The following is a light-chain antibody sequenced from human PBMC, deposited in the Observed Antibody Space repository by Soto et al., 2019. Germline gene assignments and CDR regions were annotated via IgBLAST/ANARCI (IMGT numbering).Light chain of an antibody. CDR2: KAS. CDR1: QSIRSW. Sequence: DIQMTQSPSTLSASVGDRVTITCRASQSIRSWLAWYQQKPGKAPKRLIYKASSLESGVPATFSGSGSGTEFTLTISSLQPDDFATYYCQQYDSFSLTFGGGTKVEIK. CDR3: QQYDSFSLT. J-gene: IGKJ4*01. V-gene: IGKV1-5*03.